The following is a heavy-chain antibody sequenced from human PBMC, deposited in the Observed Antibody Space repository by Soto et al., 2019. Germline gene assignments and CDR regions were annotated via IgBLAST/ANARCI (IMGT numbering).Heavy chain of an antibody. V-gene: IGHV1-18*04. CDR3: ARVMTTFGVVSKGPDC. CDR2: ISGYNGNF. Sequence: GASVKVSCKASGYSFNSYGVAWVRQAPGQGLEWMGWISGYNGNFMYAEKVEERVTMTTDTSTSTAYMELRSLRSDDTAVYYCARVMTTFGVVSKGPDCWGQGTQVTVSS. J-gene: IGHJ4*02. CDR1: GYSFNSYG. D-gene: IGHD3-3*01.